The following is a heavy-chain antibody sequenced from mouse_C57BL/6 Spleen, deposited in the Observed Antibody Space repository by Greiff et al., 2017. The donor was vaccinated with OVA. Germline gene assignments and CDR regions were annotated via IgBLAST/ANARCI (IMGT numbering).Heavy chain of an antibody. Sequence: QVQLQQPGAELVKPGASVKMSCKASGYTFTSYWITWVKQRPGQGLEWIGDIYPGSGSTNYNEKFKSKATLTVDTSSSTAYMQLSSLTSEDSAVYYCARPYSNPAWFAYWGQGTLVTVSA. D-gene: IGHD2-5*01. V-gene: IGHV1-55*01. J-gene: IGHJ3*01. CDR2: IYPGSGST. CDR3: ARPYSNPAWFAY. CDR1: GYTFTSYW.